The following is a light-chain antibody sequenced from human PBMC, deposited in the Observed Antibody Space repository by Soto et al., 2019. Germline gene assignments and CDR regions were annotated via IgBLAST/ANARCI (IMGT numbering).Light chain of an antibody. CDR1: SGHSSYA. J-gene: IGLJ2*01. Sequence: QSVLTQSPSASDSLGASVKLTCTLSSGHSSYAIAWHQQQPEKGPRYLMKLNSDGSHSKGDGIPDRFSGSSSGAERYLTISRLQSEDEADYYCQTWGTGIPPVVFGEGTQVTVL. CDR3: QTWGTGIPPVV. V-gene: IGLV4-69*01. CDR2: LNSDGSH.